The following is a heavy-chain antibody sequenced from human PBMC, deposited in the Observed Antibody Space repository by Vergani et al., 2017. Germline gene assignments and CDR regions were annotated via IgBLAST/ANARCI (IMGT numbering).Heavy chain of an antibody. Sequence: QGQLQQWGAGLLKPSETLSLTCAVYGGSFSGYYWSWIRQPPGKGLEWIGEINHSGSTNYNPSLKSRVTISVDTSKNQFSLKLSSVTAAATAVYYCARVGYRYGFCYFFDPWGQGTLVTVSS. CDR2: INHSGST. V-gene: IGHV4-34*01. CDR1: GGSFSGYY. D-gene: IGHD5-18*01. J-gene: IGHJ5*02. CDR3: ARVGYRYGFCYFFDP.